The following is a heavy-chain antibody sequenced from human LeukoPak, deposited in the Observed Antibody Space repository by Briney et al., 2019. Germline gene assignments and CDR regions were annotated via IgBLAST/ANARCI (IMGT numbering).Heavy chain of an antibody. CDR2: IYSGGST. Sequence: GGSLRLSCAASGFTFSDYYMSWIRQAPGKGLEWVSVIYSGGSTKYADSVKARFTISRDNSKNTVYLQMNSLRVDDTAVYYCARATLDNWGQGTLVTVSS. V-gene: IGHV3-53*01. J-gene: IGHJ4*02. CDR1: GFTFSDYY. CDR3: ARATLDN.